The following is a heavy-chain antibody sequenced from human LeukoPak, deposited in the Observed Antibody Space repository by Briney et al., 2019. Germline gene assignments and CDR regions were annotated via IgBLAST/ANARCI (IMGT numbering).Heavy chain of an antibody. D-gene: IGHD2-15*01. J-gene: IGHJ1*01. CDR3: ARHAGEPDIGAEYFQH. V-gene: IGHV5-51*01. CDR2: IYPGDSDT. CDR1: GYSFTSYW. Sequence: GESLKISCKGSGYSFTSYWIGWVRQMPGKGLEWMGIIYPGDSDTRYSPSFQGQVTISADKSISTAYLQWSSLKASDTAMYYCARHAGEPDIGAEYFQHWGQGTLVTVPS.